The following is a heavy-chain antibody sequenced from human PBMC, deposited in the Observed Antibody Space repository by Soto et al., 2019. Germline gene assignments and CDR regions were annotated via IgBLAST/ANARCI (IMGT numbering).Heavy chain of an antibody. V-gene: IGHV3-7*01. CDR1: GFTFSSYW. CDR3: ARNPDLYYFDY. Sequence: EVQLVESGGGLVQPGGSLRLSCAASGFTFSSYWMSWVRQAPGKGLEWVANIKQDGSEKYYVDSVKGRFTISGDNAKNSLYLQMNSLRAEDTAVYYCARNPDLYYFDYWGQGTLVTVSS. CDR2: IKQDGSEK. J-gene: IGHJ4*02.